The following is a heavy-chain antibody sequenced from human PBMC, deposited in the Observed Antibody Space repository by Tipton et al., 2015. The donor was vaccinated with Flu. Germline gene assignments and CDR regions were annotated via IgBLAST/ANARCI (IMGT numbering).Heavy chain of an antibody. D-gene: IGHD1-26*01. CDR3: AKSGGFDS. V-gene: IGHV3-30*02. J-gene: IGHJ4*02. CDR2: IRSDETTE. Sequence: SLRLSCAASGFTFRTYGMHWVRQAPGKGLEWVAHIRSDETTEYADSVKGRFTISRDNSKDMLYLQMNSLRAEDTAVFYCAKSGGFDSWNQGALVIVSS. CDR1: GFTFRTYG.